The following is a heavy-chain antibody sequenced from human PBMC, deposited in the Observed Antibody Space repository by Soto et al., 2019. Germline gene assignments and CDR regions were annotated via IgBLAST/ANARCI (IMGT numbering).Heavy chain of an antibody. CDR2: ISGDATTT. Sequence: QVQLVESGGGLVEPGGSLRLSRAASGFRFSDHYMTWIRQAPGKGLEWVSKISGDATTTYYADSVKGRFTVSRDNAKNSVYLQMNSLRAEDTAVYYCASDPYYYASGFWGQGTLVTVSS. J-gene: IGHJ4*02. D-gene: IGHD3-10*01. CDR3: ASDPYYYASGF. CDR1: GFRFSDHY. V-gene: IGHV3-11*01.